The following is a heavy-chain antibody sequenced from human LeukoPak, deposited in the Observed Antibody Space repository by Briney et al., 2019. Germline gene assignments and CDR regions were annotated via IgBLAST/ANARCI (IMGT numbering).Heavy chain of an antibody. J-gene: IGHJ3*01. V-gene: IGHV1-46*01. CDR3: ARIRDGYNNAYAL. Sequence: ASVKVSCKASGYTFSNSYIHWVRQAPGKVLEWVGLITPDGANTNYAETFQGRFSLSRDTSTSTVYMELNRLRAEDTAVYYCARIRDGYNNAYALWGQGTVVTVPS. CDR2: ITPDGANT. D-gene: IGHD5-24*01. CDR1: GYTFSNSY.